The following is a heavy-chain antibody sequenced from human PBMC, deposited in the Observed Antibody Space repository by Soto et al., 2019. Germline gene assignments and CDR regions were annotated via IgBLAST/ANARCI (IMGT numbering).Heavy chain of an antibody. CDR2: IYPGDSDT. D-gene: IGHD2-15*01. V-gene: IGHV5-51*01. Sequence: PGESLKISCQCSGYSFTDYWVGWVRQMPGNGLQFMGIIYPGDSDTRYSPSFQGQETISADKSISTAYLQGNSLKASDSPMYYYARPRREDCRNDSCYSPPYYYGMDVWGQGTTVTVSS. CDR3: ARPRREDCRNDSCYSPPYYYGMDV. J-gene: IGHJ6*02. CDR1: GYSFTDYW.